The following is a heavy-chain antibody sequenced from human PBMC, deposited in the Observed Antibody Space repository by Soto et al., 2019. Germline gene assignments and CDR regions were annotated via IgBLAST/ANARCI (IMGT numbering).Heavy chain of an antibody. D-gene: IGHD3-16*01. J-gene: IGHJ4*02. V-gene: IGHV3-23*01. CDR1: GFTFSSYA. CDR3: AKENSGYIWWNGSAFDY. Sequence: EVQLLESGGGLVQPGGSLRLSCAASGFTFSSYAMRWVRQAPGKGLEWVSAISGSGGSTYYADSVKGRSTISRDNSKNTLYLQMNSLRAEDTAVYYCAKENSGYIWWNGSAFDYWGQGTLVTVSS. CDR2: ISGSGGST.